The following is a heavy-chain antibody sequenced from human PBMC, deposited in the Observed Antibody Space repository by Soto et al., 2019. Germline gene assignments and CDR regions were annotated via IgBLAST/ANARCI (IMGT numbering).Heavy chain of an antibody. Sequence: QVQLQESGPGLVKPSQTLSLTCTVSGGSISSGGYYWSWIRQHPGKGLEWIGYIYYSGSTYYNPSLKRRITISVNTAKNQFPLKLGFVAARGQAVYFCARGGDWWGGSRFRIAPPWDFDLWGRGTLVTGPS. J-gene: IGHJ2*01. CDR3: ARGGDWWGGSRFRIAPPWDFDL. V-gene: IGHV4-31*03. CDR1: GGSISSGGYY. D-gene: IGHD2-15*01. CDR2: IYYSGST.